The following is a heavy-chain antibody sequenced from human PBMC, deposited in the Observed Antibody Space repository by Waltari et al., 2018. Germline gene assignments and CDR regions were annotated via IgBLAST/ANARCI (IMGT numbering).Heavy chain of an antibody. CDR3: ARAERGTAMVLFDY. J-gene: IGHJ4*02. CDR1: GGTFSSYT. D-gene: IGHD5-18*01. V-gene: IGHV1-69*02. CDR2: IIPILGIA. Sequence: QVQLVQSGAEVKKPGSSVKVSCKASGGTFSSYTISWVRQAPGQGLEWMGRIIPILGIANYAQKFQGRVTSTADKSTSTAYMELSSLRSEDTAVYYCARAERGTAMVLFDYWGQGTLVTVSS.